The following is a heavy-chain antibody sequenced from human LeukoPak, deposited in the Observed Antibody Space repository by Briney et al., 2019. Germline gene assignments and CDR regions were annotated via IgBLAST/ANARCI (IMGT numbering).Heavy chain of an antibody. V-gene: IGHV4-59*08. Sequence: SETLSLTCTVSGGSISSYYWSWIRQPPGKGLEWIGYIYYSGSTNYNPSLKSRVTISVDTSKNQFSLKLSSVTAADTAVYYCARHGTVTTSDAFDIWGQGTMVTVSS. CDR2: IYYSGST. CDR3: ARHGTVTTSDAFDI. CDR1: GGSISSYY. D-gene: IGHD4-17*01. J-gene: IGHJ3*02.